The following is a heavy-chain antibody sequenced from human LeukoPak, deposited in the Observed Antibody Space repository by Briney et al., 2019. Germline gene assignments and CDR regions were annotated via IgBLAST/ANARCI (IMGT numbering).Heavy chain of an antibody. Sequence: GGSLSLSCAASRFTLDDYGMMCVPRAPGKGLVWGSGLNWIGGSTVYTDSVRGRFTISRDIDKNSLYLHMHSQRAGDGALFQCARDVGTAMVTEDYFDYWGQGTLVTVSS. D-gene: IGHD5-18*01. CDR2: LNWIGGST. CDR1: RFTLDDYG. V-gene: IGHV3-20*01. CDR3: ARDVGTAMVTEDYFDY. J-gene: IGHJ4*02.